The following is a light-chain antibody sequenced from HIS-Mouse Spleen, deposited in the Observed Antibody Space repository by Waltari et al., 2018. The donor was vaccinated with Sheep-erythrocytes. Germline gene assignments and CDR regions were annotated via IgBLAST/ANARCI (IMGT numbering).Light chain of an antibody. J-gene: IGLJ2*01. CDR2: QDT. CDR3: QAWDSSIVV. CDR1: KLGDKS. V-gene: IGLV3-1*01. Sequence: SSELTQPPSVSVSPAQTASITCSGEKLGDKSACWYQQKPAQSPVLVIYQDTKRPSGIPERFSGSNSGNTATLTISGTQAMDEADYYCQAWDSSIVVFGGGTKLTVL.